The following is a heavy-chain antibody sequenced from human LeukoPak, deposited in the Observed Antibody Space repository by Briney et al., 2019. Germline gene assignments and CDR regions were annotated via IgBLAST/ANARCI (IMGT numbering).Heavy chain of an antibody. D-gene: IGHD6-19*01. CDR3: AKVNSRYSSGWPPGYYYYGMDV. J-gene: IGHJ6*02. CDR2: ISASGGST. V-gene: IGHV3-23*01. Sequence: GGSLRLSCAASGFTFSSSAMSWVRQVPGKGLEWVSGISASGGSTYYADSVRGRFTISRDNSKNTLYVQMNSLRDEDTAVYYCAKVNSRYSSGWPPGYYYYGMDVWGQGTTVTVSS. CDR1: GFTFSSSA.